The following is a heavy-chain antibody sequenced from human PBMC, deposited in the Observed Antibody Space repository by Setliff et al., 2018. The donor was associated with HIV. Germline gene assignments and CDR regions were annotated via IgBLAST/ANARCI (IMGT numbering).Heavy chain of an antibody. V-gene: IGHV4-39*07. J-gene: IGHJ5*02. CDR1: GGSISISNYY. D-gene: IGHD3-10*01. CDR3: ARDLPGGSGIMYNWFDP. Sequence: KPSETLSLTCTVSGGSISISNYYWDWFRQPPGQGLEWIGGIYYTGTTYYNPSLKNRVTISIDTSKNQFSLNLDSVTAADTAVYYCARDLPGGSGIMYNWFDPWGQGTLVTVSS. CDR2: IYYTGTT.